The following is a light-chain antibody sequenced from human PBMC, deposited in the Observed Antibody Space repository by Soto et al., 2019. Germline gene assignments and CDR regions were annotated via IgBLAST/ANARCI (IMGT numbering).Light chain of an antibody. Sequence: SALAQPASVSGSPGQSITISCTGTSSDVGGYNYVSWYQQHPGKAPKLMIYEVSNRPSGVSNRFSGSKSGNTASLTISGLQAEDEAVYYCSSYTSSSTRVFGSGTKVTVL. CDR3: SSYTSSSTRV. CDR1: SSDVGGYNY. V-gene: IGLV2-14*01. CDR2: EVS. J-gene: IGLJ1*01.